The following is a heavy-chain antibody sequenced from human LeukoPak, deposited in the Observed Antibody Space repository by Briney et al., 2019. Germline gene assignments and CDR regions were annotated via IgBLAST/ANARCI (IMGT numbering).Heavy chain of an antibody. D-gene: IGHD2-15*01. CDR3: AREYGGLGYCSGGTCDWFFDL. V-gene: IGHV1-69*13. J-gene: IGHJ2*01. CDR2: IIPIFGTT. CDR1: GYTFTGYY. Sequence: SVKVSCKASGYTFTGYYIHWVRQAPGQGLEWMGGIIPIFGTTKYAQKFQGRVTITADESTSTVYLDLNSLRSEDTAMYYCAREYGGLGYCSGGTCDWFFDLWGRGTLVTVSS.